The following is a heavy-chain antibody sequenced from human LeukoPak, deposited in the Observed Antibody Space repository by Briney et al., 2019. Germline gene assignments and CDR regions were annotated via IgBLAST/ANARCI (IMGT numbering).Heavy chain of an antibody. Sequence: PSETLSLTCAVYGGSFSGYYWSWIRQPPGKGLEWIGEINHSGSTNYNPSLKSRVTILVDTSKNQFSLKLSSVTAADTAVYYCARGVYGSSAIFGYWGQGTLVTVSS. D-gene: IGHD6-19*01. CDR2: INHSGST. CDR3: ARGVYGSSAIFGY. V-gene: IGHV4-34*01. J-gene: IGHJ4*02. CDR1: GGSFSGYY.